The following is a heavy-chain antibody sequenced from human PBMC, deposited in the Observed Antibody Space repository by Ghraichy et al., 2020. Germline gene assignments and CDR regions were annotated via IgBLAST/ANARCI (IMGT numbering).Heavy chain of an antibody. V-gene: IGHV5-51*01. CDR3: ARHSPTIFGVVPPDY. D-gene: IGHD3-3*01. CDR2: IYPGDSDT. J-gene: IGHJ4*02. Sequence: GESLNISCKGSGYSFTSYWIGWVRQMPGKGLEWMGIIYPGDSDTRYSPSFQGQVTISADKSISTAYLQWSSLKASDTAMYYCARHSPTIFGVVPPDYWGQGTLVTVSS. CDR1: GYSFTSYW.